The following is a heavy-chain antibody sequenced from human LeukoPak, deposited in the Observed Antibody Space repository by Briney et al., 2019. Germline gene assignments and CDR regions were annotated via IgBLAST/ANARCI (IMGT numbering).Heavy chain of an antibody. J-gene: IGHJ6*04. Sequence: GGSLRLSCAASGFTFSNYEMNWVRQAPGKGLEWVSYISSSGSTIYYADSVKGRFTISRDNAKNSLYLQMNSLRAEDTAVYYCARDFTAHYYYYYGMDVWGKGTTVTVSS. CDR2: ISSSGSTI. V-gene: IGHV3-48*03. D-gene: IGHD5-18*01. CDR1: GFTFSNYE. CDR3: ARDFTAHYYYYYGMDV.